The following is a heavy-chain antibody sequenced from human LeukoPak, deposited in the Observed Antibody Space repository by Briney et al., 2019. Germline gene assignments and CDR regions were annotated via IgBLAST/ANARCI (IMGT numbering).Heavy chain of an antibody. CDR2: IYWDDDK. CDR3: AHSKEGHAARADY. J-gene: IGHJ4*02. CDR1: GFSLSTRGAG. V-gene: IGHV2-5*02. Sequence: SGPTLVKPTQTLTLTCTFSGFSLSTRGAGVGWIRQPPGKALEWPALIYWDDDKRYRPSLKSRLTITKDPAKNQVVLKMTNMDPVDTASYYFAHSKEGHAARADYWGQGTLVTVSS. D-gene: IGHD5-18*01.